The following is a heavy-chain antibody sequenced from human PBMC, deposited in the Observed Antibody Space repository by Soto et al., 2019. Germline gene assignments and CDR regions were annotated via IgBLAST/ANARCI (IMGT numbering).Heavy chain of an antibody. V-gene: IGHV4-61*01. CDR1: GGSVSSGSFH. Sequence: SETLSLTCSVSGGSVSSGSFHWSWIRQPPGKGLQFIGSIFYNGTANYSPSLKNRVSISIDTSQSQFFLQLISVAAADPAVYYCERIGGWYAIDFWGQGSLVTGSS. J-gene: IGHJ4*02. D-gene: IGHD6-13*01. CDR2: IFYNGTA. CDR3: ERIGGWYAIDF.